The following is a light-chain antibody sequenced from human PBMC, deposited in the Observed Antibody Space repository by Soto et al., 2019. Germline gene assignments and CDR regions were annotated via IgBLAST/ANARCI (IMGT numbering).Light chain of an antibody. Sequence: DIQMTQSPSTLSASVGDRVTITCRASQSISSWLAWYQKKPGKAPKLLIYKASGLESGVPARFSGSGSGTDFTLTIRSLQPDDFATYYRQQYERYSPLTSGGGTKVDIK. CDR3: QQYERYSPLT. CDR2: KAS. V-gene: IGKV1-5*03. J-gene: IGKJ4*01. CDR1: QSISSW.